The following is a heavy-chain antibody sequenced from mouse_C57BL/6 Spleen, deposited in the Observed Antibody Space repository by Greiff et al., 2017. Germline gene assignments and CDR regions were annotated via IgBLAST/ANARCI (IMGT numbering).Heavy chain of an antibody. J-gene: IGHJ4*01. V-gene: IGHV5-9*01. CDR1: GFTFSSYT. Sequence: EVQRVESGGGLVKPGGSLKLSCAASGFTFSSYTMSWVRQTPEKRLEWVATISGGGGNTYYPDSVKGRFTISRDNAKNTLYLQMSSLRSEDTALYYCARPSLYDYYAMDYWGQGTSVTVSS. CDR2: ISGGGGNT. D-gene: IGHD2-10*02. CDR3: ARPSLYDYYAMDY.